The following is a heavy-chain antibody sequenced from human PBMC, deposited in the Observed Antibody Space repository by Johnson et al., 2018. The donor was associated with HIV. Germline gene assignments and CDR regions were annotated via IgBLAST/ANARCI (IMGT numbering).Heavy chain of an antibody. CDR2: IYSGDST. V-gene: IGHV3-53*01. D-gene: IGHD2-2*01. J-gene: IGHJ3*02. CDR3: ARVAGSTGCHAPLYCMSLRGGFDI. Sequence: EVQLVESGGGLVKPGGSLRLSCAASGFTVSSNYMSWLRQAPGKALEWVSVIYSGDSTYYADSVKGRFTISRDNSKNTLYLQMNSLRAEDTALYYCARVAGSTGCHAPLYCMSLRGGFDIWGQGTVVTVSS. CDR1: GFTVSSNY.